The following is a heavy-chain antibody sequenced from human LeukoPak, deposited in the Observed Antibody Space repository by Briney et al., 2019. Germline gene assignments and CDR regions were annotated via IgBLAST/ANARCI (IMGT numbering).Heavy chain of an antibody. D-gene: IGHD4-17*01. Sequence: SETLSLTCTVSGGSISSYYWSWIRQPPGKGLEWIGYIYYSGSTNYNPSLKSRVTISVDTSKNQSSLKLSSVTAADTAVYYCARSGFYGDYTFYYWGQGTQVTVSS. CDR3: ARSGFYGDYTFYY. CDR1: GGSISSYY. J-gene: IGHJ4*02. V-gene: IGHV4-59*01. CDR2: IYYSGST.